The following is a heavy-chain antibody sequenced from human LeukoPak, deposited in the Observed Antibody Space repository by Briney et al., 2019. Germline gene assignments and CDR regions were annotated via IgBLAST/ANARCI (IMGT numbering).Heavy chain of an antibody. Sequence: GGSLRLSCAASGFTFSIYEMNCVRQAPGKGLDWLSYISSSSSTIYYADSVKGRFTISRDNAKNSLYLQMNSLRDEDTAVYYCARGTSWGYDPNGFDIWGQGTMVTVSS. CDR3: ARGTSWGYDPNGFDI. D-gene: IGHD5-12*01. CDR1: GFTFSIYE. J-gene: IGHJ3*02. V-gene: IGHV3-48*02. CDR2: ISSSSSTI.